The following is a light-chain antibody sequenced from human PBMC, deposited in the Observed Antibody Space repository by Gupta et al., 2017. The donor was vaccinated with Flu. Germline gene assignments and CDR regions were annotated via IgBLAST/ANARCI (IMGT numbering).Light chain of an antibody. J-gene: IGKJ4*01. CDR2: DRS. CDR3: RQRIQFPFT. CDR1: QSLLPSDGKTY. V-gene: IGKV2D-29*01. Sequence: VTPGKPASTSCKTSQSLLPSDGKTYLFWYLHNEGQPPQLLIYDRSKPVPGVLDRISGRGSGTDFTLKISRGAAADVGIYYCRQRIQFPFTFGGGTKVQIK.